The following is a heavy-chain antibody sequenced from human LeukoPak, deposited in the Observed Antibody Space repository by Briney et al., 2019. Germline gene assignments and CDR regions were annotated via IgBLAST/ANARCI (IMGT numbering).Heavy chain of an antibody. J-gene: IGHJ3*02. CDR3: ARGLDYYDSSGIDAFDI. D-gene: IGHD3-22*01. Sequence: ASVKVSCKASGYTFTSYGISWVRQAPGQGLEWIGWISAYNGNTNYAQKLQGRVTMTTDTSTSTAYMELRSLRSDGTAVYYCARGLDYYDSSGIDAFDIWGQGTMVTVSS. V-gene: IGHV1-18*01. CDR1: GYTFTSYG. CDR2: ISAYNGNT.